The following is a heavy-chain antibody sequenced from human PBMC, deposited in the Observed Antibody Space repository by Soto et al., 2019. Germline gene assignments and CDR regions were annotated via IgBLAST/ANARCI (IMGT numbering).Heavy chain of an antibody. D-gene: IGHD1-20*01. CDR2: IIPILGIA. CDR3: APGDNSDS. Sequence: QVQLVQSGAEVKKPGSSVKVSCKASGGTFSSYTISWVRQAPGQGLEWMGRIIPILGIANYAPKFQGRVTITADKSTSTAYMELSSLRYEDTAVYYLAPGDNSDSWGQGTLVTVSS. V-gene: IGHV1-69*02. J-gene: IGHJ5*01. CDR1: GGTFSSYT.